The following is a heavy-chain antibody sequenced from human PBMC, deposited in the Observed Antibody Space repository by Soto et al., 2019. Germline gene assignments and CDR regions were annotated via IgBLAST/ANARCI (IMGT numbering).Heavy chain of an antibody. CDR2: INPSGGST. J-gene: IGHJ4*02. D-gene: IGHD3-16*01. V-gene: IGHV1-46*01. CDR1: GYTFTSYY. CDR3: ARDPGDDVFDY. Sequence: ASVKVSCKASGYTFTSYYMHWVRQAPGQGLEWMGIINPSGGSTSYAQKNQGRVTITRDTSTSSVYMELSSLRSEDTAVYYCARDPGDDVFDYWGQGTLVTVSS.